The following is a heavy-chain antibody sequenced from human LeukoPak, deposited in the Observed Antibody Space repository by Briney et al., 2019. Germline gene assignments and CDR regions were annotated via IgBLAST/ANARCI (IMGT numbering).Heavy chain of an antibody. V-gene: IGHV1-8*03. J-gene: IGHJ4*02. CDR1: GYTFTSYD. CDR2: MNPNSGNT. CDR3: LVVVSAAIDY. D-gene: IGHD2-2*01. Sequence: ASVKVSCKASGYTFTSYDINWVRQDTGQGLEWMGWMNPNSGNTGYAQKFQGRVTITRNTSISTAYMELSSLRSEDTAVYYCLVVVSAAIDYWGQGTLVTVSS.